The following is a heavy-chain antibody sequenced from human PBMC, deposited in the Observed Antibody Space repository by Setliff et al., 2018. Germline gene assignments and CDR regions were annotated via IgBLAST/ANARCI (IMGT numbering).Heavy chain of an antibody. CDR1: GGSISSSSYY. CDR3: ARSGSSWYSGPRGYYYYGMDV. V-gene: IGHV4-39*07. J-gene: IGHJ6*02. D-gene: IGHD6-13*01. Sequence: PSETLSLTCTVSGGSISSSSYYWGWIRQPPGKGLEWIGSIYYSGSTYYNPSLKSRVTISVDTSKNQFSLKLSSVTAADTAVYYCARSGSSWYSGPRGYYYYGMDVWGQGTTVTVSS. CDR2: IYYSGST.